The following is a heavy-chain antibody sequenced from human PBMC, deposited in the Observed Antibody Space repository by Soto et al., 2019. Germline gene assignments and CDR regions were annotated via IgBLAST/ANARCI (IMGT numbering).Heavy chain of an antibody. D-gene: IGHD2-8*02. V-gene: IGHV1-46*03. CDR1: GYTFINYY. CDR3: AIHLAAGDV. Sequence: QVQLVQSGAEVKKPGASVKVSCKASGYTFINYYIHWVRQAPGHGLEWMSIINPTGGSTNYAQKFQGRLTLTMDTSTSTVYMELSSLTSEDTAMYYCAIHLAAGDVWGKGTLVTVSS. CDR2: INPTGGST. J-gene: IGHJ4*02.